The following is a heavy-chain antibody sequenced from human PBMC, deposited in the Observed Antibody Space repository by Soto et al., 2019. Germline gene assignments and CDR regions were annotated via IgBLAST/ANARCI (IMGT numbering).Heavy chain of an antibody. Sequence: GGSMIVSCGAARVTFSYYSMILVRRAPGKGLEWVSAISRSGGSTYYADSVKGRFTISRDNSKNTLYLQMNSLRAEDTAIYYCAKNEGVRYFDWLVDYFDYWGQGTLVTVSS. CDR1: RVTFSYYS. J-gene: IGHJ4*02. CDR3: AKNEGVRYFDWLVDYFDY. CDR2: ISRSGGST. D-gene: IGHD3-9*01. V-gene: IGHV3-23*01.